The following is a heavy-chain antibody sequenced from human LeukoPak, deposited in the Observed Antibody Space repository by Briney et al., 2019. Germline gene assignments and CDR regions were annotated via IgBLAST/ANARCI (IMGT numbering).Heavy chain of an antibody. J-gene: IGHJ4*02. D-gene: IGHD1-26*01. CDR2: IYYIGST. V-gene: IGHV4-59*01. CDR3: ARGGPGSGSLHYFDY. CDR1: SGSISSYY. Sequence: SETLSLTCTVSSGSISSYYWTWIRQPPGKGLEWIGYIYYIGSTNYNPSLKSRVTISVDTSKNQFSLKLSSLIAAVTAVYYCARGGPGSGSLHYFDYWGQGVLVTVSS.